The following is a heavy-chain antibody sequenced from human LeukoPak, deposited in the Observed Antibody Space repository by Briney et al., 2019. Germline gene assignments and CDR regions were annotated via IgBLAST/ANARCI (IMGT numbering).Heavy chain of an antibody. V-gene: IGHV3-9*01. CDR1: GFTFDDYA. CDR2: ISWNSGSI. D-gene: IGHD6-19*01. J-gene: IGHJ3*02. CDR3: AKDPQREWLNNDAFDI. Sequence: PGRSLRLSCAASGFTFDDYAMHWVRQAPGKGLEWVSGISWNSGSIGYADSVKGRFTISRDNAKNSLYLQMNSLRAEDTALYYCAKDPQREWLNNDAFDIWGQGTMVTVSS.